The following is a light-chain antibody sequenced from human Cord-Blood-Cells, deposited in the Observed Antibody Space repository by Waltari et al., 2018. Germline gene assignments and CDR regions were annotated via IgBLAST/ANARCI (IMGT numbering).Light chain of an antibody. CDR1: QSISSY. J-gene: IGKJ2*03. Sequence: DIQMTQSPSSLTASVGDRVTITCRASQSISSYLNWYQQKPGKAPKLLIYAASSLQSGVPSRFSGSGSGTGYTLTFSSLQPKDLATYCCQQSYSAPFSFSQGTKVE. V-gene: IGKV1-39*01. CDR3: QQSYSAPFS. CDR2: AAS.